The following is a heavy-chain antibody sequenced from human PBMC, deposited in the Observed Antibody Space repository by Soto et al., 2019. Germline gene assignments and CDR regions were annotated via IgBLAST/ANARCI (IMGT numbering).Heavy chain of an antibody. J-gene: IGHJ5*02. V-gene: IGHV3-15*01. CDR2: IKSKTDGGTT. CDR3: TTAVLGTIFGVVITKSGYNWFDP. D-gene: IGHD3-3*01. Sequence: GGSLRLSCAASGFTFSNAWMSWVRQAPGKGLEWVGRIKSKTDGGTTDYAAPVKGRLTISRDDSKNTLSLQMNSMKTEDSAVYYCTTAVLGTIFGVVITKSGYNWFDPWGQGSRVTVSS. CDR1: GFTFSNAW.